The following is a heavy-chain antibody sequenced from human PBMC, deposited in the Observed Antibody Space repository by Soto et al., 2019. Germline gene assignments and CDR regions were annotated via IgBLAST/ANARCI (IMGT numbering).Heavy chain of an antibody. Sequence: PSETLSLTCTVSGGSITSGDDYWSWIRQPPGKALEWIGYIYHSRITNYNPSLKSRVTISADTSKNQFSLKLSSVTAADTAVYYCARAVALGYSSGWYGRINWFDPWGQGTLVTVSS. CDR2: IYHSRIT. CDR3: ARAVALGYSSGWYGRINWFDP. D-gene: IGHD6-19*01. J-gene: IGHJ5*02. V-gene: IGHV4-30-4*08. CDR1: GGSITSGDDY.